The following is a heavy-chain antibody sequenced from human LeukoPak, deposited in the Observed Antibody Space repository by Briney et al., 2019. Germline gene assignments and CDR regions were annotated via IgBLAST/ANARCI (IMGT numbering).Heavy chain of an antibody. V-gene: IGHV3-23*01. Sequence: PGGSLRLSCAASGFTFSSYAMTWVRQAPGKGLEWVSAISGSGASTYYADSVKGRFTISRDNSKNTLYLQMNSLRAEDTAVYYCARVQKSRKSVASAVDCWGQGTVVIVSS. CDR3: ARVQKSRKSVASAVDC. CDR1: GFTFSSYA. J-gene: IGHJ4*02. D-gene: IGHD5-12*01. CDR2: ISGSGAST.